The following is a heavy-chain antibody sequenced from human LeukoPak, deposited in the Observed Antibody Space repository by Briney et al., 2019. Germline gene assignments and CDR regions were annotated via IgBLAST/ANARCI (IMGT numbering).Heavy chain of an antibody. CDR2: INHSGST. CDR3: ARGPRGRGTVVTRDY. V-gene: IGHV4-34*01. Sequence: SETLSLTCAVYGGSFSGYYWSWIRQPPGKGLEWIGEINHSGSTNYNPSLKSRVTISVDTSKNQFSLKLSSVTAADTAVYYCARGPRGRGTVVTRDYWGQGTLVTVSS. J-gene: IGHJ4*02. CDR1: GGSFSGYY. D-gene: IGHD4-23*01.